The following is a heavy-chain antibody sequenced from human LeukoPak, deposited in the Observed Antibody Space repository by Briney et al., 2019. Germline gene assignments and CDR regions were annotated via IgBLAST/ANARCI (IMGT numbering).Heavy chain of an antibody. CDR3: ARGQQLGNFDY. D-gene: IGHD6-13*01. J-gene: IGHJ4*02. Sequence: ASVKVSCKASGYTFTSYGISWVRQAPGQGLEWMGWMNPNSGNTGYAQKFQGRATMTRNTSISTAYMELSSLRSEDTAVYYCARGQQLGNFDYWGQGTLVTVSS. V-gene: IGHV1-8*02. CDR2: MNPNSGNT. CDR1: GYTFTSYG.